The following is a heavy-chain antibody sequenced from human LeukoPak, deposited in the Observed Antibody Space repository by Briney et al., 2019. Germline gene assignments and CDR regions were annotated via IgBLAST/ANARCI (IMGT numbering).Heavy chain of an antibody. J-gene: IGHJ4*02. CDR2: ISRDSGTI. Sequence: GGSLRLSSAASGFIFSSYIMNWVRQAPGKGLEWVSYISRDSGTIYEADSVKGRFTISRDNARNSLFLQMNSLRAEDTATYYCAREDYYDSSAYPSRGFDYWGQGTLVTVSS. D-gene: IGHD3-22*01. CDR3: AREDYYDSSAYPSRGFDY. CDR1: GFIFSSYI. V-gene: IGHV3-48*01.